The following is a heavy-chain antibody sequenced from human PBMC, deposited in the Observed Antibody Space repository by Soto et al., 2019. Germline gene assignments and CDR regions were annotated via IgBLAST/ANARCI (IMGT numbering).Heavy chain of an antibody. D-gene: IGHD3-10*01. Sequence: SETLSLTCTVYGGSIGGSNYFWGWIPQSPGTGGEWLESIYSSGSTYYSTHLTSRINTSLDTSKNQFAMILGSVTAGDTSVYYCASRRFGVRGVTTMDVWGPGTTVTVSS. CDR2: IYSSGST. J-gene: IGHJ6*02. CDR1: GGSIGGSNYF. V-gene: IGHV4-39*01. CDR3: ASRRFGVRGVTTMDV.